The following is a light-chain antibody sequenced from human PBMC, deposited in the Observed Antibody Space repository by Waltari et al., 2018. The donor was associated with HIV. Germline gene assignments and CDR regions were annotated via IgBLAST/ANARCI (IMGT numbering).Light chain of an antibody. Sequence: GASASLTCTLRSGINVGTYRIYWYQQKPGSPPRYLLRYRSDSDKEQGSGVPSRFAGSKDASANAGILLISGLQSEDEADYYCMIWHSSAWVFGGGTKLTVL. V-gene: IGLV5-45*01. CDR2: YRSDSDK. CDR1: SGINVGTYR. J-gene: IGLJ3*02. CDR3: MIWHSSAWV.